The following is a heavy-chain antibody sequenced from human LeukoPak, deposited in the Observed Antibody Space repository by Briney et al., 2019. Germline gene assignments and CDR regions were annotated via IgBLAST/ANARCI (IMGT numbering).Heavy chain of an antibody. D-gene: IGHD3-9*01. Sequence: SQPRSRASPVSGGSITSFYWTWVGPPPGKGLGWNGYSYYIGSTNYNPSLTSRVTISVDTPNQQSSLKLSSVTAADTCVYYCARGRLRYFDWAYEYYSDYWGQGTLVTVSS. CDR2: SYYIGST. CDR1: GGSITSFY. V-gene: IGHV4-59*01. CDR3: ARGRLRYFDWAYEYYSDY. J-gene: IGHJ4*02.